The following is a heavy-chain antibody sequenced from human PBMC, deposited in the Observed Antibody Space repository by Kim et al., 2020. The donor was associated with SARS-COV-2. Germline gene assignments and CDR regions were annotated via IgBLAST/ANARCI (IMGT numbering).Heavy chain of an antibody. J-gene: IGHJ4*02. CDR2: T. D-gene: IGHD6-19*01. CDR3: ANGRAVAGFDY. Sequence: TRDSPSFQGQVTISADKSISTAYLQWSSLKASDTAMYYCANGRAVAGFDYWGQGTLVTVSS. V-gene: IGHV5-51*01.